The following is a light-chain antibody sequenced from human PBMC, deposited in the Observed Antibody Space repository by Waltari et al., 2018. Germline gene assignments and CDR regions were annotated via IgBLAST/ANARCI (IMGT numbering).Light chain of an antibody. J-gene: IGKJ3*01. CDR2: WAS. V-gene: IGKV4-1*01. Sequence: DIVMTQSPDSLAVSLGERATINCKSSQTVLDTSNNNNYLAWYQQKSGQPPKVRVYWASTRESGVPDRFSGSGSGTDFTLTIDNLQADDVAIYYCQQYYTVPVSFGPGTTVDLK. CDR1: QTVLDTSNNNNY. CDR3: QQYYTVPVS.